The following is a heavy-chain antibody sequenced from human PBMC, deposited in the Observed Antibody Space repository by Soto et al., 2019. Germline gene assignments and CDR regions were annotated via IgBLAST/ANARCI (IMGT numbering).Heavy chain of an antibody. CDR3: ARQWTSVVTQAYFDA. J-gene: IGHJ4*02. V-gene: IGHV4-39*01. D-gene: IGHD2-21*02. CDR2: IYYSGST. Sequence: SSETLSLTCTVTGDSISSRSYYWGWIRQPPGKGLEWIGSIYYSGSTYNNPSLRSRVSMPIDTSKDQFSLKLKSVTAADTALYFCARQWTSVVTQAYFDACGPGSLVTVSS. CDR1: GDSISSRSYY.